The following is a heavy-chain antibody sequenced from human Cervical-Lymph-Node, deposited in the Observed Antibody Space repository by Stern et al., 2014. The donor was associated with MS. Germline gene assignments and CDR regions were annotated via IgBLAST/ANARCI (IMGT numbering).Heavy chain of an antibody. D-gene: IGHD6-19*01. CDR2: IWLDGSTK. V-gene: IGHV3-33*01. CDR1: GFDFRLYG. Sequence: VQLVESGGGVVQPERSLRLSCAESGFDFRLYGMQWVRPTPGKGLEWVAVIWLDGSTKNYAESLKGRFPIARDNSKNTLYLQMNSLRAADTAVYYCARVPSGWQTGFDYWGQGTLVTVSS. J-gene: IGHJ4*02. CDR3: ARVPSGWQTGFDY.